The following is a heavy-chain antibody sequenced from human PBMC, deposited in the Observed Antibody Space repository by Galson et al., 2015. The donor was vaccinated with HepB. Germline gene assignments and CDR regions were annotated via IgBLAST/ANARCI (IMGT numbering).Heavy chain of an antibody. J-gene: IGHJ5*02. CDR1: GYSFTSYW. CDR2: IYPGDSDT. V-gene: IGHV5-51*01. D-gene: IGHD6-13*01. CDR3: ARHVSSSWYLRWFDP. Sequence: SGAEVKKPGESLQISCKGSGYSFTSYWIGWVRQMPGKGLEWMGIIYPGDSDTTYSPSFQGQVTISADKSISTAYLQWSSLKASDTAMYYCARHVSSSWYLRWFDPWGQGTLVTVSS.